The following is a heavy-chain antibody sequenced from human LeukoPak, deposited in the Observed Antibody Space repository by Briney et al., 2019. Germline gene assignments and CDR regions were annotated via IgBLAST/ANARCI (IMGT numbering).Heavy chain of an antibody. Sequence: SETLSLTCTVSGGSISSSSYYWGWIRQPPGKGLEWIGSIYYSGSTYYNPSLKSRVTISVDTSKNQFSLKLSSVTAADTAVYYCARHGYCSSTSCYIGAFDIWGQGTMVTVSS. V-gene: IGHV4-39*01. J-gene: IGHJ3*02. CDR1: GGSISSSSYY. CDR2: IYYSGST. D-gene: IGHD2-2*02. CDR3: ARHGYCSSTSCYIGAFDI.